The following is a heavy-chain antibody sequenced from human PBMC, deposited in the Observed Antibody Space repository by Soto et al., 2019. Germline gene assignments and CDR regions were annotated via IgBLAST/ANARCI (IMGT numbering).Heavy chain of an antibody. Sequence: GESLKISCKGSGYNFATYWIGWVRQMPGKGLEWMGIIYPHDSDTRYSPSFQGQVTISADKSISTAYLQWSSLKASDTAIYYCARRLDNTLDFWGQGTLVTVSS. CDR2: IYPHDSDT. V-gene: IGHV5-51*01. CDR3: ARRLDNTLDF. CDR1: GYNFATYW. D-gene: IGHD1-20*01. J-gene: IGHJ4*02.